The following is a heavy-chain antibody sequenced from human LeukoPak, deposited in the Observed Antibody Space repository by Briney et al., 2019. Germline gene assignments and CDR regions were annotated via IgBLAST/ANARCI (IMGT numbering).Heavy chain of an antibody. CDR3: ARGATTVAGTAPYYYYYMDV. Sequence: ASVKVSCKASGYTFTSYDINWVRQATGQGLEWMGWMNPNSGNTGYAQKLQGRVTMTTDTSTSTAYMELRSLRSDDTAVYYCARGATTVAGTAPYYYYYMDVWGKGTTVTVSS. V-gene: IGHV1-8*01. D-gene: IGHD6-19*01. J-gene: IGHJ6*03. CDR1: GYTFTSYD. CDR2: MNPNSGNT.